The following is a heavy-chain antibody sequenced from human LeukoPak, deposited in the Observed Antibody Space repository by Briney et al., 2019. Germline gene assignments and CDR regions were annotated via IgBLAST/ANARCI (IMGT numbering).Heavy chain of an antibody. Sequence: SETLSLTCIVSGYSISSGYYWGWIRQPPGKGLEWIGSIYHSGSTYYNPSLKSRVTISVDTSKNQFSLKLSSVTAADTAVYYCARGKKRWLQPDYWGQGTLVTVSS. CDR2: IYHSGST. J-gene: IGHJ4*02. CDR3: ARGKKRWLQPDY. V-gene: IGHV4-38-2*02. CDR1: GYSISSGYY. D-gene: IGHD5-24*01.